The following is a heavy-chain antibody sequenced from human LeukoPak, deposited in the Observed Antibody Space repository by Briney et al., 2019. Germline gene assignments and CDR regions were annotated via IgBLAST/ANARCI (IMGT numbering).Heavy chain of an antibody. D-gene: IGHD5-12*01. J-gene: IGHJ4*02. CDR3: ARDLGYSGYQRRKYYFDY. CDR2: INHSGST. CDR1: GGSISSGGYY. V-gene: IGHV4-30-2*01. Sequence: SQTLSLTCTVSGGSISSGGYYWSWIRQPPGKGLEWIGEINHSGSTNYNPSLKSRVTISVDTSKNQFSLKLSSVTAADTAVYYCARDLGYSGYQRRKYYFDYWGQGTLVTVSS.